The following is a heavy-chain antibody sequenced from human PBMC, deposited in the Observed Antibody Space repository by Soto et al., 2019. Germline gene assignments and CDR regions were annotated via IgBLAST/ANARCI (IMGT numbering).Heavy chain of an antibody. J-gene: IGHJ5*02. CDR2: INHSGST. D-gene: IGHD6-19*01. CDR3: ARSEGGIAVAGGLFDP. CDR1: GGSFSGYY. Sequence: SETLSLTCAVYGGSFSGYYWSWIRQPPGKGLEWIGEINHSGSTNYNPSLKSRVTISVDTSKNQFSLKLSSVTAADTAVYYCARSEGGIAVAGGLFDPWGQGTLVTVSS. V-gene: IGHV4-34*01.